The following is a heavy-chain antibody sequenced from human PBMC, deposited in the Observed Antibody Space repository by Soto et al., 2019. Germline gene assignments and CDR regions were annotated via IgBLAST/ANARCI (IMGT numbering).Heavy chain of an antibody. CDR1: GFTFSSYS. CDR2: ISGSGGST. J-gene: IGHJ4*02. CDR3: AISRDPQPYYFDY. D-gene: IGHD2-21*02. V-gene: IGHV3-23*01. Sequence: PGGSLRLSCAASGFTFSSYSMSWVRQAPGKGLEWVSAISGSGGSTYYADSVKGRFTISRDNSKNTLYLQMNSLRAEDTAVYYCAISRDPQPYYFDYWGQGTLVTVSS.